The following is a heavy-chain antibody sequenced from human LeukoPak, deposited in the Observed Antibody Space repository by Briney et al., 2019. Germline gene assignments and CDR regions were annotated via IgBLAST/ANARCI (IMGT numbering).Heavy chain of an antibody. J-gene: IGHJ4*02. Sequence: PSETLSLTCTVSGGSVSSYYWNWIRLPAGNGLEWVGRIHINGDTNYNPSLKSRVSMSVDSSKNQFSLRLNSVTAADTAMYYCARVKVLRFLEWFLDFWGPGALVTVSS. CDR2: IHINGDT. V-gene: IGHV4-4*07. D-gene: IGHD3-3*01. CDR3: ARVKVLRFLEWFLDF. CDR1: GGSVSSYY.